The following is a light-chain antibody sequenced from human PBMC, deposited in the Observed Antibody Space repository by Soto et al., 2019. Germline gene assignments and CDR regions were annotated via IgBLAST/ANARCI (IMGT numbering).Light chain of an antibody. CDR2: GAS. Sequence: EIVMTQSPATLSVSPGERATLSCRASQSVSRNLAWYQQKPGQAPRLLIYGASTRATGIPARFSGSGSGTESTLTISSLQSEDFAVYYCQQYNNWPPRTFGEGTKLEIK. CDR1: QSVSRN. V-gene: IGKV3-15*01. CDR3: QQYNNWPPRT. J-gene: IGKJ2*01.